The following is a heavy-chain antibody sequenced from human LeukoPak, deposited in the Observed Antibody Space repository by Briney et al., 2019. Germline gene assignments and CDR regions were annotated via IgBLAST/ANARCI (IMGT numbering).Heavy chain of an antibody. D-gene: IGHD2-2*02. Sequence: SETLSLTCTVSGYSISSGYYWGWIRQPPGKGLEWIGSIYHSGSTYYNPSLKSRDTISVDTSKNQFSLKLSSVTAADTAVYYCASRVPIVEVPAAIRRYYFDYWGQGTLVTVSS. CDR3: ASRVPIVEVPAAIRRYYFDY. CDR1: GYSISSGYY. V-gene: IGHV4-38-2*02. CDR2: IYHSGST. J-gene: IGHJ4*02.